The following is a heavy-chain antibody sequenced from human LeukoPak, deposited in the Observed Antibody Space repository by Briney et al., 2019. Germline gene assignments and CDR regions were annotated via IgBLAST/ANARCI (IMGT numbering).Heavy chain of an antibody. CDR1: GFTFSSYA. V-gene: IGHV3-30*04. D-gene: IGHD1-1*01. Sequence: GGSLRLSCAASGFTFSSYAVHWVRQAPGKGLEWVAVISYDGSNKYYADSVKGRFTISRENSKNTLYLQMNSLRAEDTAVYYCAKDLSPGTYDYWGQGTLVTVSS. CDR2: ISYDGSNK. CDR3: AKDLSPGTYDY. J-gene: IGHJ4*02.